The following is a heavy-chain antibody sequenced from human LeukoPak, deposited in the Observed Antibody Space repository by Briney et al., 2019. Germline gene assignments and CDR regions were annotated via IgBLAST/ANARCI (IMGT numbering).Heavy chain of an antibody. V-gene: IGHV4-59*01. CDR3: ASDSSGYSHYYYYMDV. D-gene: IGHD3-22*01. CDR1: GGSISSYY. CDR2: IYYSGST. Sequence: SETLSHTCTVSGGSISSYYWSWIRQPPGKGLEWIGYIYYSGSTNYNPSLKSRVTISVDTSKNQFSLKLSSVTAADTAVYYCASDSSGYSHYYYYMDVWGKGTTVTVSS. J-gene: IGHJ6*03.